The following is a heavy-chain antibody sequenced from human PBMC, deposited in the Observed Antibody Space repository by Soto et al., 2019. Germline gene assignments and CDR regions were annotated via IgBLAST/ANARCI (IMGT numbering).Heavy chain of an antibody. V-gene: IGHV1-18*01. J-gene: IGHJ4*02. CDR2: INTYNGET. CDR1: GYTFTNYG. D-gene: IGHD6-13*01. CDR3: AASQQFAY. Sequence: QVQLVQSGAEVKKPGASVKVSCKTSGYTFTNYGFNWVRQAPGQGLEWMGWINTYNGETNYAQKFQGRVTMTTDTYTRTAYMELRGLRSDDTAIYYCAASQQFAYWGQGTLVSVSS.